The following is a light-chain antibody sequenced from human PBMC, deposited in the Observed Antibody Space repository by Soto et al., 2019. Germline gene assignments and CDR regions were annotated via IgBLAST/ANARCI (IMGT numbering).Light chain of an antibody. CDR1: QSVSSSY. J-gene: IGKJ4*01. Sequence: EIVLTQSPGTLSLSPGERATLSCRASQSVSSSYLAWYQQKPGQAPRLLIYGASSRATGIPDRFSGSGSGTHFTLTISRLEPEDFAVYYCQQYGSPPLTFGGGTKVDIK. V-gene: IGKV3-20*01. CDR3: QQYGSPPLT. CDR2: GAS.